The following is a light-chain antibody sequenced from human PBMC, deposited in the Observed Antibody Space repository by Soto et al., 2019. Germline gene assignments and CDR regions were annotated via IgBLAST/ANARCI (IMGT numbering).Light chain of an antibody. J-gene: IGKJ4*01. CDR3: QQRSDWPLT. CDR2: DAS. V-gene: IGKV3-11*01. Sequence: EVVLTQSPGTLSLSPGDRATLSCGASQSVSNYLAWYQQKPGQAPRLLIYDASKRATGIPARFSGRGSGTDFTLTISSLEPEDFAVYYCQQRSDWPLTFGGGTKVDIK. CDR1: QSVSNY.